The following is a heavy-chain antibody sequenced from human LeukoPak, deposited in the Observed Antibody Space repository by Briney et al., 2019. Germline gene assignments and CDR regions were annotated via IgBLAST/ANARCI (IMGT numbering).Heavy chain of an antibody. CDR1: GGSISSYY. Sequence: PSETLSLTCTVSGGSISSYYWSWIRQPPGKGLEWIGYIYYSGSTNYNPALKSRVTISVDTSKNQFSLKLSSVTAADTAVYYCARGGTMVRGVNIWGQGTMVTVSS. J-gene: IGHJ3*02. CDR3: ARGGTMVRGVNI. D-gene: IGHD3-10*01. V-gene: IGHV4-59*01. CDR2: IYYSGST.